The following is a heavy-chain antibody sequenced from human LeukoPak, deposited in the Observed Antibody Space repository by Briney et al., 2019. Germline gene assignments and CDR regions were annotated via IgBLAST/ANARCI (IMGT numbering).Heavy chain of an antibody. J-gene: IGHJ5*02. CDR1: GGSFSGYY. CDR2: VFYRGTT. D-gene: IGHD3-10*01. Sequence: PSETLSLTGAVYGGSFSGYYWGWIRQRPGKGLAWIGTVFYRGTTYYNPSLKSRITISVDPSKNQFSLNLRSVTAADTAVYYCARHGWLYDSGTYYTFDPWGQGTLVTVSS. CDR3: ARHGWLYDSGTYYTFDP. V-gene: IGHV4-34*12.